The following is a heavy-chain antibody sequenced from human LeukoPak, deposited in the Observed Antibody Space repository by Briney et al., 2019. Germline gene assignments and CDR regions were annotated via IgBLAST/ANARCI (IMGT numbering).Heavy chain of an antibody. J-gene: IGHJ4*02. CDR2: IWYDGSEK. CDR1: GFTFRNFG. CDR3: VRDRNALQFLDY. V-gene: IGHV3-33*01. Sequence: PGGSLRHSCAASGFTFRNFGMHWVRQAPGKGLEWVAVIWYDGSEKYYADSVKGRFTISRDNSKNMLYLQTNSLRAEDTAVYYCVRDRNALQFLDYWGQGTVVTVSS. D-gene: IGHD3-3*01.